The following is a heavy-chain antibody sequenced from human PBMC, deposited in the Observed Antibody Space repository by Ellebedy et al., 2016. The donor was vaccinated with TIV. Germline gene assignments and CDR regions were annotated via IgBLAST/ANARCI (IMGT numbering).Heavy chain of an antibody. V-gene: IGHV4-59*01. CDR1: GGSFSGYY. Sequence: MPSETLSLTCAVYGGSFSGYYWSWIRQPPGKGLEWIGYIYYSGSTNYNPSLKSRVTISVDTSKNQFSLKLSSVTAADTAVYYCASAYSSGYYSFDYWGQGTLVTVSS. J-gene: IGHJ4*02. D-gene: IGHD3-22*01. CDR3: ASAYSSGYYSFDY. CDR2: IYYSGST.